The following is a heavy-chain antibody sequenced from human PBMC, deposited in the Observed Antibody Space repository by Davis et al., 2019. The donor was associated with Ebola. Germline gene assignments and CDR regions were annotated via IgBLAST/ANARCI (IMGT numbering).Heavy chain of an antibody. Sequence: PSETLSLTCTVSGGSVSTTTSYWSWIRQPPGKRLEWVGSIYYSGSTNYNPSLKSRVTISVDTSKNQFSLKLSSVTAADTAVYYCARASRQGFYHYFYGMDVWGKGTTVTVSS. CDR3: ARASRQGFYHYFYGMDV. D-gene: IGHD3-16*02. V-gene: IGHV4-61*01. J-gene: IGHJ6*04. CDR2: IYYSGST. CDR1: GGSVSTTTSY.